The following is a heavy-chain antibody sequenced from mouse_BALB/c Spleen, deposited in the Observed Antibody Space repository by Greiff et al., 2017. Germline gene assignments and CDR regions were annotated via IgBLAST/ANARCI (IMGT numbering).Heavy chain of an antibody. Sequence: EVQLVESGGGLVKPGGSLKLSCAASGFTFSSYAMSWVRQTPEKRLEWVASISSGGSTYYPDSVKGRFTISRDNARNILYLQMSSLRSEDTAMYYCAREDDYDYAMDYWGQGTSVTVSS. CDR3: AREDDYDYAMDY. J-gene: IGHJ4*01. CDR2: ISSGGST. D-gene: IGHD2-4*01. V-gene: IGHV5-6-5*01. CDR1: GFTFSSYA.